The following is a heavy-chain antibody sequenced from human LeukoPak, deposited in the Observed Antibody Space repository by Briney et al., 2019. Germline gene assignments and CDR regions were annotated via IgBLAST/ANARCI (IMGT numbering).Heavy chain of an antibody. CDR1: GVSFRGYY. D-gene: IGHD1-26*01. V-gene: IGHV4-34*01. CDR2: ITHSGST. CDR3: ARIQKGRNFIATGRYNWFDL. J-gene: IGHJ5*02. Sequence: KPSETLSLTCAVYGVSFRGYYWSGIPQPPRKGGEWGGEITHSGSTTSTPSLQIPATISLVTSKTQFSLKLTSVTAADTAVYYCARIQKGRNFIATGRYNWFDLWGQGTLVTVSS.